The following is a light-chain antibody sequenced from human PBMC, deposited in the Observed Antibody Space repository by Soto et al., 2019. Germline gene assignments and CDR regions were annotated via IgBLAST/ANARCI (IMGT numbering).Light chain of an antibody. CDR3: QQSYSSPYT. CDR1: QGIRND. J-gene: IGKJ2*01. Sequence: AIQMTQSPSSLSASVGDRVTITCRASQGIRNDLGWYQQKPGKAPKLLIYAASSLHSGVPSRFSGSRSGTDFTLTISSLQPEDFATYYCQQSYSSPYTFGQGTKVDI. CDR2: AAS. V-gene: IGKV1-6*01.